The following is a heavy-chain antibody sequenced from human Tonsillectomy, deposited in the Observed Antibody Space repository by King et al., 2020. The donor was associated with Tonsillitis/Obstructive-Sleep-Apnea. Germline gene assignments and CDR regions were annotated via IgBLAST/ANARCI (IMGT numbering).Heavy chain of an antibody. CDR3: ARAGGPVNWFDP. D-gene: IGHD6-25*01. CDR2: INHSGST. Sequence: VQLPQWGAGLLKPSETLSLTCAVYGESFSGYYWSWVRQPPGKGLEWIGEINHSGSTNYNPSLKSRVTISVDTSKNQFSLKLSSVTAADTSVYYCARAGGPVNWFDPWGQGTLVTISS. J-gene: IGHJ5*02. CDR1: GESFSGYY. V-gene: IGHV4-34*01.